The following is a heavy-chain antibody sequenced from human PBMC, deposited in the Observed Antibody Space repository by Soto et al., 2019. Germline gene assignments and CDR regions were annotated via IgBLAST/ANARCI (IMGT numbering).Heavy chain of an antibody. V-gene: IGHV4-39*01. CDR1: GGSISSSSYY. Sequence: QLQLQESGPGLVKPSETLSLTCTVSGGSISSSSYYWGWIRQPPGKGLEWIGSIYYSGSTYYNPSLKSRVTISVDTSKNQFSLKLSSVTAADTAVYYCARRVGYWYSRSPLDPWGQGTLVTVSS. J-gene: IGHJ5*02. CDR2: IYYSGST. CDR3: ARRVGYWYSRSPLDP. D-gene: IGHD6-13*01.